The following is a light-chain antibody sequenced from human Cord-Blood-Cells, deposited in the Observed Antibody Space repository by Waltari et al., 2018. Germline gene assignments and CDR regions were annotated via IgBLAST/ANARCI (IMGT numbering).Light chain of an antibody. CDR2: GAS. CDR3: QQYGTSSWK. J-gene: IGKJ1*01. CDR1: QSVSSSY. Sequence: EIVLTQSPGTLSLSPGEGATLSCRASQSVSSSYLACYHQKPGRAPRPLIYGASSRATAIPARFSVSGSDADFTLTISKLEPNNFEVYYCQQYGTSSWKFGQGTKVEIK. V-gene: IGKV3-20*01.